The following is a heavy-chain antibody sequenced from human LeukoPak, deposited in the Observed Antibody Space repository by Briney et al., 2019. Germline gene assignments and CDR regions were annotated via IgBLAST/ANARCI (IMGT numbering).Heavy chain of an antibody. V-gene: IGHV3-20*04. CDR1: GFTFDDYG. J-gene: IGHJ3*02. Sequence: PGGSLRLSCAASGFTFDDYGMTWVRQAPGKGLEWVSSINWNGSSTGYADSVKGRFTISRDNAKNSLFLQMNSLRAEDTALYYCARDRGPYDSSGYYPYDAFDIWGQGTMVTVSS. D-gene: IGHD3-22*01. CDR3: ARDRGPYDSSGYYPYDAFDI. CDR2: INWNGSST.